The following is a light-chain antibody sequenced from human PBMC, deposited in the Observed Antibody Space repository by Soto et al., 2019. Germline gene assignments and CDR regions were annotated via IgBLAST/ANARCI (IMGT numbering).Light chain of an antibody. CDR3: SSYAGSNNFVV. Sequence: QSALTQPPSASGSPGQSVTISCTGTSSDVGGYNYVSWYQHHPGKAPKVMIYEVSKWPSGVPDRFSGSKSGNTASLTVSGLQAEDEADYYCSSYAGSNNFVVFGGGTKLTVL. V-gene: IGLV2-8*01. CDR2: EVS. CDR1: SSDVGGYNY. J-gene: IGLJ2*01.